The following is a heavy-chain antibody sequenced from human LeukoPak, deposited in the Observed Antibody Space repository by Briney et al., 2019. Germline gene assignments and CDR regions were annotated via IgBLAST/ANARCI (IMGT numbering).Heavy chain of an antibody. CDR3: ARRRRALVGATNWFDP. V-gene: IGHV4-34*01. D-gene: IGHD1-26*01. Sequence: SEILSLTCAVYGGSFSGYYWSWIRQPPGKGLEWIGEINHSGSTNYNPSLKSRVTISVDTSKNQFSLKLSSVTAADTAVYYCARRRRALVGATNWFDPWGQGTLVTVSS. CDR1: GGSFSGYY. J-gene: IGHJ5*02. CDR2: INHSGST.